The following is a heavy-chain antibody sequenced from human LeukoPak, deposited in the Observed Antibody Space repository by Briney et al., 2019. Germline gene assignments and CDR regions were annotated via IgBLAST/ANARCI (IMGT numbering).Heavy chain of an antibody. V-gene: IGHV3-48*01. CDR2: ISSSSSTI. J-gene: IGHJ4*02. Sequence: GGSLRLSCAASGFTFSSYSMNWVRQAPGKGLEWVSYISSSSSTIYYADSVKGRFTISRDNAKNSLYLQMNSLRAGDTAVYYCACSASCPGGYWGQGTLVTVSS. CDR1: GFTFSSYS. CDR3: ACSASCPGGY. D-gene: IGHD2-15*01.